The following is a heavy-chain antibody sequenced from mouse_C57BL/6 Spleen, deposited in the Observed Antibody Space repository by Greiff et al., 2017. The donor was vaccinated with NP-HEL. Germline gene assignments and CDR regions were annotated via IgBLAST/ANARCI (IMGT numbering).Heavy chain of an antibody. J-gene: IGHJ1*03. CDR1: GFNIKDYY. CDR2: IDPEDGET. CDR3: ARSTTVVDWYFDV. D-gene: IGHD1-1*01. Sequence: VQLKESGAELVKPGASVKLSCTASGFNIKDYYMHWVKQRTEQGLEWIGRIDPEDGETKYAPKFQGKATITADTSSNTAYLQLSSLTSEDTAVYYCARSTTVVDWYFDVWGTGTTVTVSS. V-gene: IGHV14-2*01.